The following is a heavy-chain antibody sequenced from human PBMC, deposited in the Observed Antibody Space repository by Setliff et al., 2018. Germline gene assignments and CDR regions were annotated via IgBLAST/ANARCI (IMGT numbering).Heavy chain of an antibody. CDR2: IYHSGIT. V-gene: IGHV4-59*02. Sequence: PSETLSLTCTVSGGSVSSYYWSWIRQPPGKGLEWIGYIYHSGITKYNSSLKSRVTISIDTSKNQFSLNLSSVTAADTAVYYCARDNTILGATDYWGQGTLVTVSS. CDR1: GGSVSSYY. D-gene: IGHD1-26*01. CDR3: ARDNTILGATDY. J-gene: IGHJ4*02.